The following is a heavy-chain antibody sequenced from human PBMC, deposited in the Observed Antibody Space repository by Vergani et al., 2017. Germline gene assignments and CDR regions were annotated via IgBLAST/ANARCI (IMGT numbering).Heavy chain of an antibody. V-gene: IGHV3-23*01. Sequence: EVQLLESGGGLVQPGGSLRLSCAASGFTFSSYAMSWVRQAPGKGLEWVSAISGSGGSTYYADPVKGRFTISRDNSKNTLYLQMNSLRADDTAVYYCANSFGVVTYFDYWGQGTLVTVSS. CDR3: ANSFGVVTYFDY. CDR1: GFTFSSYA. D-gene: IGHD3-3*01. J-gene: IGHJ4*02. CDR2: ISGSGGST.